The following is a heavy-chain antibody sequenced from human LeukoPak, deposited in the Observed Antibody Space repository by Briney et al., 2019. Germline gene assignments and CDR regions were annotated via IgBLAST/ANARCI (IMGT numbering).Heavy chain of an antibody. J-gene: IGHJ6*03. D-gene: IGHD6-13*01. V-gene: IGHV1-2*02. CDR2: INPNSGGT. Sequence: ASVKVSCKASGYTFTGYYMHWVRQAPGQGLEWMGWINPNSGGTNYAQKFQGRVTMTRDTSISTAYMELSRLRSDDTAVYYCARDGTAAGTFYYYYYMDVWGKGTTVTVSS. CDR1: GYTFTGYY. CDR3: ARDGTAAGTFYYYYYMDV.